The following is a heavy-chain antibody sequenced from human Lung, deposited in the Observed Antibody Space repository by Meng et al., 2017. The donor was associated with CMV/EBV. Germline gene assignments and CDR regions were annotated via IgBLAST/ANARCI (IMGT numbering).Heavy chain of an antibody. CDR3: ARDQKKLAPAH. Sequence: LTCAASGFTFSSYAMHWVRQAPGKGLEWVAVISYDGSNKYYADSVKGRFTISRDNSKNTLYLQMNSLRAEDTAVYYCARDQKKLAPAHWCQGTLATVSS. CDR2: ISYDGSNK. V-gene: IGHV3-30*04. CDR1: GFTFSSYA. D-gene: IGHD6-6*01. J-gene: IGHJ4*02.